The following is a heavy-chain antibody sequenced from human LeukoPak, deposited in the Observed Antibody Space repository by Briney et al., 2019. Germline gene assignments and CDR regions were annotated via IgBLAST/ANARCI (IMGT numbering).Heavy chain of an antibody. CDR2: IYTSGST. Sequence: SETLSLTCTVSGGSISSYYWSWIRQPAGEGLEWIGRIYTSGSTNYNPSLKSRVTMSVDTSENQFSLKLSSVTAADTAVYYCARSADIVVVPAASQGMDVWGQGTTVTVSS. CDR3: ARSADIVVVPAASQGMDV. J-gene: IGHJ6*02. V-gene: IGHV4-4*07. D-gene: IGHD2-2*01. CDR1: GGSISSYY.